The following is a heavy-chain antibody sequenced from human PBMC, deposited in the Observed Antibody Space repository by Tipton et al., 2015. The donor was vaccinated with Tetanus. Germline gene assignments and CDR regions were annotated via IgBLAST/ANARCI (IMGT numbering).Heavy chain of an antibody. V-gene: IGHV5-51*01. CDR1: GYNFTIYW. CDR2: INPTDYQT. J-gene: IGHJ2*01. D-gene: IGHD3-9*01. Sequence: QSGAEVKKPGESLKISCKPSGYNFTIYWIGWVRQMPGKGLEWMGVINPTDYQTSYNPSFEGQVTISADRSINTAYLQWSSLQTSDTAIYFCARRRSAILSGSYHWYFDIWGRGTLVAVSS. CDR3: ARRRSAILSGSYHWYFDI.